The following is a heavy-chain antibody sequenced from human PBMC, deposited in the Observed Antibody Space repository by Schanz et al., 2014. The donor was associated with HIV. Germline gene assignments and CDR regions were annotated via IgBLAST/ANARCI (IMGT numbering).Heavy chain of an antibody. CDR3: ARGALGLAAAGSYYFYYGMDV. Sequence: QVQLVQSGAEVKKTGSPVKVSCTAFGGTLSNYAISWVRQAPGQGLEWLGLIMPKFGTENYAQKYQGRVTLTADATTAYMDLSSLKFEDTAVYYCARGALGLAAAGSYYFYYGMDVWGQGTTVTVSS. CDR2: IMPKFGTE. J-gene: IGHJ6*02. CDR1: GGTLSNYA. D-gene: IGHD6-13*01. V-gene: IGHV1-69*01.